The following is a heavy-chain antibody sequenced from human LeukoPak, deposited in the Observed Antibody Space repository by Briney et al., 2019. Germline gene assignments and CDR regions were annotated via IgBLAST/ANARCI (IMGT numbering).Heavy chain of an antibody. CDR1: GFTFGIYW. V-gene: IGHV3-7*01. D-gene: IGHD6-19*01. Sequence: GGSLRLSCAASGFTFGIYWMSWVRQAPGKGLEWVANIKQDGSEKYYVDSVKGRFTISRDNAKNSLYLQMNSLRAEDTAVYYCARNEPGIAVAAVDAFDIWGQGTMVTVSS. CDR3: ARNEPGIAVAAVDAFDI. CDR2: IKQDGSEK. J-gene: IGHJ3*02.